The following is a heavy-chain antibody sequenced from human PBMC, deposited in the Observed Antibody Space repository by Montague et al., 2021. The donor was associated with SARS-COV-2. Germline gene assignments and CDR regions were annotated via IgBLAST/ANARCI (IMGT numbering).Heavy chain of an antibody. CDR1: GDSISSDTHY. V-gene: IGHV4-61*02. CDR2: NYTSGGT. Sequence: TLSLTCTVSGDSISSDTHYWSWIRQPAGKGLEWIGRNYTSGGTYNNPPLRSRVTIAVDTSNNQFSLNLSSVTAADTAVYYCARGGGNEYRFLDYWGQGTLVTVSS. D-gene: IGHD1-1*01. J-gene: IGHJ4*02. CDR3: ARGGGNEYRFLDY.